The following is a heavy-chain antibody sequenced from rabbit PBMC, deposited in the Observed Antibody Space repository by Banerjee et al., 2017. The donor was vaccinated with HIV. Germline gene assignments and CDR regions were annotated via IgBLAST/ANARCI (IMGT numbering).Heavy chain of an antibody. J-gene: IGHJ4*01. Sequence: QSLEESGGDLVQPEGSLALTCKASGFTISSSYYMCWVRQAPGKGLEWIGCIYAGSGSTWYASWAKGRFTISKTSSTTVTLQMTSLTAADTATYFCVRGRAGSAYYTEGYYFNLWGQGTLVTVS. D-gene: IGHD8-1*01. CDR1: GFTISSSYY. CDR2: IYAGSGST. V-gene: IGHV1S40*01. CDR3: VRGRAGSAYYTEGYYFNL.